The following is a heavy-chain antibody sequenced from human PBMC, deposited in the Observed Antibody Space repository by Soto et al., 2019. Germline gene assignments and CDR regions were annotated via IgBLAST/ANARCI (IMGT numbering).Heavy chain of an antibody. V-gene: IGHV1-3*01. CDR1: GYTFASYA. CDR2: INAGNGNT. D-gene: IGHD2-15*01. CDR3: ARSRVVVAAKTTINWFDP. Sequence: GASVKVCCKASGYTFASYAMHWVRQAPGRRLEWMGWINAGNGNTKYSQKFQGRVTITRDTSASTAYMELSSLRSEDTAVYYCARSRVVVAAKTTINWFDPWGQGTLVTVSS. J-gene: IGHJ5*02.